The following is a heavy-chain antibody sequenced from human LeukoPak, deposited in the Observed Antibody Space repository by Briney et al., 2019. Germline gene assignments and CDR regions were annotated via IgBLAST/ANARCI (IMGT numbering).Heavy chain of an antibody. CDR3: ARVGGH. CDR2: IYSGGST. J-gene: IGHJ4*02. CDR1: GLTVSKNY. D-gene: IGHD3-10*01. Sequence: PGGSLRLSWAASGLTVSKNYMSWVRQAPGKGLESVSVIYSGGSTYYADSVRGRFTISRDNSKNTLYLQMNSLRVEDTAVYYWARVGGHWGQRTLVTVSS. V-gene: IGHV3-53*01.